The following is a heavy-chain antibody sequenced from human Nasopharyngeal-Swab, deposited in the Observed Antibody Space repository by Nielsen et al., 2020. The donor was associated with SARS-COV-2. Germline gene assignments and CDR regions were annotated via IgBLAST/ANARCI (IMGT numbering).Heavy chain of an antibody. V-gene: IGHV3-21*01. Sequence: LKISCAASGFTFSSYSMNWVRQAPGKGLEWVSSISSSSSYIYYADSVKGRFTISRDNAKNSLYLQMNSLRAEDTAVYYCARDGLDYDFWSAYFMDVWGQGTTVTVSS. CDR1: GFTFSSYS. D-gene: IGHD3-3*01. CDR2: ISSSSSYI. CDR3: ARDGLDYDFWSAYFMDV. J-gene: IGHJ6*02.